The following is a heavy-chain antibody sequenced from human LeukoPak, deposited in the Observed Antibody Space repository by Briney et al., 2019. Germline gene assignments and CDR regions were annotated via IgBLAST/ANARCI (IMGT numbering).Heavy chain of an antibody. CDR3: AKDRAVAGMGYFDY. J-gene: IGHJ4*02. D-gene: IGHD6-13*01. Sequence: GGSLRLSSAASGFTFSSYGMHWVRQAPGKGLKWVAVISYDGSNKYYADSVKGRFTISRDNSKNTLYLQMNSLRAEDTAVCYCAKDRAVAGMGYFDYWGQGTLVTVSS. V-gene: IGHV3-30*18. CDR1: GFTFSSYG. CDR2: ISYDGSNK.